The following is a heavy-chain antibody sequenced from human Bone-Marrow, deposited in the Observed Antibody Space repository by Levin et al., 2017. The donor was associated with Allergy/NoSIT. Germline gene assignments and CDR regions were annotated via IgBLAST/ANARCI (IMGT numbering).Heavy chain of an antibody. J-gene: IGHJ6*02. CDR1: GDIFSAYY. CDR3: ARWEPVTGMDF. V-gene: IGHV1-2*06. Sequence: ASVKVSCKASGDIFSAYYIHWVRQVPGQGLEWVGRIDPKSGVTNCAQNFQGRVTMTRDTSIMTAYMELSSLTSDDAAIYYCARWEPVTGMDFWGQGTTVTVSS. D-gene: IGHD1-1*01. CDR2: IDPKSGVT.